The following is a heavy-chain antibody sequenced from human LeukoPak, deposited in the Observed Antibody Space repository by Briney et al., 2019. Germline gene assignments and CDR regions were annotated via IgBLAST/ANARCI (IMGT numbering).Heavy chain of an antibody. CDR3: AGRYYDSSGYFYFDY. J-gene: IGHJ4*02. CDR1: GYSFTSYW. V-gene: IGHV5-51*01. Sequence: GESLKISCKGSGYSFTSYWIGWVRQMPGKGLEWMGIIYPGDSDTRYSPSFQGQVTISADKSISTAYLQWSSLKASDTAMYYCAGRYYDSSGYFYFDYWGQGTLVTVSS. D-gene: IGHD3-22*01. CDR2: IYPGDSDT.